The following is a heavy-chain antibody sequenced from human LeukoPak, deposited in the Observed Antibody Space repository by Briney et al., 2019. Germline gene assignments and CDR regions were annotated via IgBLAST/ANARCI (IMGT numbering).Heavy chain of an antibody. CDR1: GGSISSGGYY. CDR2: IYSSGST. CDR3: ARVQRDYVWGSYRPYYFDY. V-gene: IGHV4-31*03. J-gene: IGHJ4*02. D-gene: IGHD3-16*02. Sequence: PSETLSLTCTVSGGSISSGGYYWSWIRQHPGKGLEWIGYIYSSGSTYYNPSLKSRVTISVDTSKNQFSLKLSSVTAADTAVYYCARVQRDYVWGSYRPYYFDYWGQGTLVTVSS.